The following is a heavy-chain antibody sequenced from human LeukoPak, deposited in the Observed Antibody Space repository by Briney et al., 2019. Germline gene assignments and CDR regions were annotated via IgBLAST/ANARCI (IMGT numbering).Heavy chain of an antibody. CDR3: ARCDYFDY. CDR1: GFTFSSYA. V-gene: IGHV3-30-3*01. CDR2: ISYDGSNK. Sequence: GGSLRLSRAASGFTFSSYAMHWVRQAPGKGLEWVAVISYDGSNKYYADSVKGRFTISRDNSKNTLYLQMNSLRAEDTAVYYCARCDYFDYWGQGTLVTVSS. J-gene: IGHJ4*02.